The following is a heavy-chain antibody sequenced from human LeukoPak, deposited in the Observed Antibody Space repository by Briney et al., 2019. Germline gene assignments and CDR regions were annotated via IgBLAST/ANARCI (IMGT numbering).Heavy chain of an antibody. D-gene: IGHD6-19*01. J-gene: IGHJ4*02. CDR1: GFTFSSYA. Sequence: QPGGSLRLSCAASGFTFSSYAMSWARQAPGKGLEWVSAISGSGGSTYYADSVKGRSTISRDNSKNTLYLQMNSLRAEDTAVYYCAYVRIAVAVRYFDYWGQGTLVTVSS. CDR2: ISGSGGST. CDR3: AYVRIAVAVRYFDY. V-gene: IGHV3-23*01.